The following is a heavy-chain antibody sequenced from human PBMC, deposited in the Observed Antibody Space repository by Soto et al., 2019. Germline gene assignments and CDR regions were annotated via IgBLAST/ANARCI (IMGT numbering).Heavy chain of an antibody. D-gene: IGHD3-22*01. CDR2: ISRSGRGSA. CDR3: ARGRYLDSSDYWVANLPFDH. J-gene: IGHJ4*02. CDR1: GFTFNSYV. V-gene: IGHV3-23*01. Sequence: EVQLLESGGALVQPGGSLRLSCAASGFTFNSYVMTWVRQAPGEGLEWVSSISRSGRGSAYYADSVKGRFTISRDNSENTLFLQMNNVRDEDTALYYCARGRYLDSSDYWVANLPFDHWGLGTLVTVSS.